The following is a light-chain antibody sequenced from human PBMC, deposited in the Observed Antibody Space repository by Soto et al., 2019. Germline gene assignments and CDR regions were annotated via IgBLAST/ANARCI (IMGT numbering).Light chain of an antibody. CDR1: HDVSVS. J-gene: IGKJ2*01. V-gene: IGKV3-11*01. CDR3: QQRASWPYT. CDR2: DAS. Sequence: EIVLTQSPDTLSLSPGEGAALSCRASHDVSVSLVWYRQRPGQSPRLLIHDASNRATGISARFSGSGSGTDFTLTIGSLEPEESALYYCQQRASWPYTSGQGTKVVIK.